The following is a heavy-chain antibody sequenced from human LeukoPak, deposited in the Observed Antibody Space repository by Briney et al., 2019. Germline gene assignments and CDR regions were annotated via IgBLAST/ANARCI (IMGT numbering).Heavy chain of an antibody. D-gene: IGHD4-23*01. CDR1: GFTFRDYG. V-gene: IGHV3-33*01. CDR3: ARDHRTPVTVYYFDC. Sequence: GGSLRLSCAASGFTFRDYGMHWVRQAPGKGLEGVAVIWYDGRDKYYADSVKGRFTISRDNSKNTLYLQMNSLRAEDTAVYYCARDHRTPVTVYYFDCWGQGTLVTVSS. J-gene: IGHJ4*02. CDR2: IWYDGRDK.